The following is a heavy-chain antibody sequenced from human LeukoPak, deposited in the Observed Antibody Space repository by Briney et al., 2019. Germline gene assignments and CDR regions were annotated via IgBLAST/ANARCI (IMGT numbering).Heavy chain of an antibody. J-gene: IGHJ4*02. V-gene: IGHV3-23*01. D-gene: IGHD6-13*01. CDR1: GFTFSSYG. CDR2: ITAGGGTT. CDR3: APRYSTSWSTLYY. Sequence: GGSLTSSCAASGFTFSSYGISWVRQAPGKGLEWVSTITAGGGTTYYADSVKGRFTISRDNSKNTLYLQMNSLRAEDTAVYYCAPRYSTSWSTLYYWGQGNLVTVSS.